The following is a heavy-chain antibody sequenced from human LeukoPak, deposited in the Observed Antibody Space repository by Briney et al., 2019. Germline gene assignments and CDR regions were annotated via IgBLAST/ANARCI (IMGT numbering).Heavy chain of an antibody. V-gene: IGHV1-3*01. D-gene: IGHD5-18*01. CDR2: INAGSGNT. J-gene: IGHJ4*02. CDR3: ARVSSRYSYGYSAY. Sequence: ASVKVSCKASGYTSTSYAMHWVRQAPGQRLEWMGWINAGSGNTKYSQKFQGRVTITRDTSASTAYMELSSLRSEDTAVYYCARVSSRYSYGYSAYWGQGTLVTVSS. CDR1: GYTSTSYA.